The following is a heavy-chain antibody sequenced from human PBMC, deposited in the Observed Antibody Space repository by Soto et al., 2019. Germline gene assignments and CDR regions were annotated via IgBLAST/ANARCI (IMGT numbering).Heavy chain of an antibody. CDR1: GGTFSSYT. CDR2: IIPILGIA. D-gene: IGHD6-19*01. V-gene: IGHV1-69*08. J-gene: IGHJ4*02. CDR3: ARDRGIAVAGHFDY. Sequence: QVQLVQSGAEVKKPGSSVKVSCKASGGTFSSYTISWVRQAPGPGLEWMGRIIPILGIANYAQKFQGRVTITADKSTSTAYMELSSLRSEDTAVYYCARDRGIAVAGHFDYWGQGTLVTVSS.